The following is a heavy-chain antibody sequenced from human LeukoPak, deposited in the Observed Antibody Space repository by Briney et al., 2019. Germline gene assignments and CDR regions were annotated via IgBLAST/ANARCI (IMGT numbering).Heavy chain of an antibody. CDR3: ARGVVVVPAAIMWGNKVGYYYYGMDV. V-gene: IGHV1-18*01. D-gene: IGHD2-2*02. CDR1: GYTFTSYG. CDR2: ISAYNGNT. Sequence: PVASVTVSCTASGYTFTSYGISWVRQAPGQGLEWMGWISAYNGNTNYAQKLQGRVTMTTDTSTSTAYMELRSLRSDGTAVYYCARGVVVVPAAIMWGNKVGYYYYGMDVWGQGTTVTVSS. J-gene: IGHJ6*02.